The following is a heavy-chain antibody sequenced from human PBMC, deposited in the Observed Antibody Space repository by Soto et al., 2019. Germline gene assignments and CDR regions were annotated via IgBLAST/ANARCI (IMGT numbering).Heavy chain of an antibody. CDR1: GYTFTSYD. J-gene: IGHJ4*02. CDR2: MNPNSGNT. V-gene: IGHV1-8*01. D-gene: IGHD6-19*01. Sequence: QVQLVQSGAEVKKPGASVKVSCKASGYTFTSYDINWVRQATGQGLEWMGWMNPNSGNTGYSQKFQGRVTMTRNPSISTAYMELSSLTSEDTAIYYCARMFGYSSGWVDYWGQGTLITVSS. CDR3: ARMFGYSSGWVDY.